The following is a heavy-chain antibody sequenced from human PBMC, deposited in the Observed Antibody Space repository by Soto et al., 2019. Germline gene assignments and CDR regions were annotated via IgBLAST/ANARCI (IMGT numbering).Heavy chain of an antibody. CDR2: VDKVGTDS. J-gene: IGHJ6*03. Sequence: EVQLVESGGGLVQPGGSLRLSCAASEFTFSSRSVHWVRQAPGKGLVWVSGVDKVGTDSTYADSVKGRFTSSRDNAKNSVYLQMNSLRVEETAVYYCARGWFGPDVWGKGTTVTVSS. CDR3: ARGWFGPDV. CDR1: EFTFSSRS. V-gene: IGHV3-74*01. D-gene: IGHD3-10*01.